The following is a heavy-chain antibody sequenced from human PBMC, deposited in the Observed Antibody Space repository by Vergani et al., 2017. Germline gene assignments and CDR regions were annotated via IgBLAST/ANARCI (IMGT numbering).Heavy chain of an antibody. CDR2: IKQDGSEK. Sequence: EVQLVESGGGLVQPGGSLRLSCAASGFTFSSYWMSWVRQAPGKGLEWVADIKQDGSEKYYVDSVKGRFTISRDNAKNSLYLQMNSLRAEDTAVFYCATMTTVTTDINFDYWGQGTLVTVSS. CDR1: GFTFSSYW. CDR3: ATMTTVTTDINFDY. J-gene: IGHJ4*02. V-gene: IGHV3-7*03. D-gene: IGHD4-17*01.